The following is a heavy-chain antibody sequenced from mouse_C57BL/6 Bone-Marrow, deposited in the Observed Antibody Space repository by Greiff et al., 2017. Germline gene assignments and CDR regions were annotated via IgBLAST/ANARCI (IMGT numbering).Heavy chain of an antibody. CDR3: ARSTTVVAMDWYFDV. D-gene: IGHD1-1*01. CDR2: IWTGGGT. CDR1: GFSLTSYA. J-gene: IGHJ1*03. Sequence: VMLVESGPGLVAPSQSLSITCPVSGFSLTSYAISWVRQPPGKGLEWLGVIWTGGGTNYTSALKSRLSISKDNSKSQVFLKMNSLQTDDTARYYWARSTTVVAMDWYFDVWGTGTTVTVSS. V-gene: IGHV2-9-1*01.